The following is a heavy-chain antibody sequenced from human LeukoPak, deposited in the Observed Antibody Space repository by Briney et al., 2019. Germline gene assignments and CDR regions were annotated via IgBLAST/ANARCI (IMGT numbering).Heavy chain of an antibody. V-gene: IGHV3-7*03. J-gene: IGHJ3*02. CDR1: GFTFSSYW. Sequence: GGSLRLSCAASGFTFSSYWMSWVRQAPGKGLEWVANIKQDGSEKYYVDSVKGRFTISRDNAKNSLYLQMNSLRAEDTALYYCAIAVMGTGYYGAFDIWGQGTMVTVSS. CDR2: IKQDGSEK. CDR3: AIAVMGTGYYGAFDI. D-gene: IGHD3/OR15-3a*01.